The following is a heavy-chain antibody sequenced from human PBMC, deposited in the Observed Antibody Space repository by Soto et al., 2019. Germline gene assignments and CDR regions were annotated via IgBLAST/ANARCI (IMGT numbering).Heavy chain of an antibody. D-gene: IGHD1-1*01. CDR3: AKGGGRSGTIWCFDL. CDR2: ISGSGGIT. CDR1: GFTFRSNG. Sequence: EVQLLESGGGLVQPGGSLRLSCAASGFTFRSNGMRWVRQAPGKGLEWVSGISGSGGITYYADSVKGRFTISRDSSKNTLYLQMISLRGEDTAVYYCAKGGGRSGTIWCFDLWGRGTLVTVSA. J-gene: IGHJ2*01. V-gene: IGHV3-23*01.